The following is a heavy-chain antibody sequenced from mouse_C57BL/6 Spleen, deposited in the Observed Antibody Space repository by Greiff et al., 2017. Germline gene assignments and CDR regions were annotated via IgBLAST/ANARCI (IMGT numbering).Heavy chain of an antibody. CDR2: IDPSDSYT. Sequence: QVQLQQPGAELVKPGASVKLSCKASGYTFTSYWMQWVKQRPGQGLEWIGEIDPSDSYTNYNQKFKGKATLTVDTSSSTAYMQLSSLTSEDSAVYYCARRSTYYSNYFDYWGQGTTLTVSS. D-gene: IGHD2-5*01. V-gene: IGHV1-50*01. CDR3: ARRSTYYSNYFDY. J-gene: IGHJ2*01. CDR1: GYTFTSYW.